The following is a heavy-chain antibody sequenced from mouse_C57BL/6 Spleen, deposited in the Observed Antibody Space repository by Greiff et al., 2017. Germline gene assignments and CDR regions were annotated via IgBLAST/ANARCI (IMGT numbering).Heavy chain of an antibody. J-gene: IGHJ4*01. Sequence: VQLQQPGTELVKPGASVKLSCKASGYTFTSYWMHWVKQRPGQGLEWIGNINPRNGGTNYNEKFKSKATLTVDKSSSTAYMQLSSLTSEDSAVYYCAREGTVVAPYYSMDYWGQGTSVTVSS. CDR1: GYTFTSYW. V-gene: IGHV1-53*01. CDR3: AREGTVVAPYYSMDY. CDR2: INPRNGGT. D-gene: IGHD1-1*01.